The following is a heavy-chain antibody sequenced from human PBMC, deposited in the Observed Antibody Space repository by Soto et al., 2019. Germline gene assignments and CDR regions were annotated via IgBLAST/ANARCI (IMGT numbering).Heavy chain of an antibody. D-gene: IGHD1-1*01. CDR2: MHHSGSR. Sequence: QVQLQESGPGLVKPSGTLSLTCSVSGDSISSDKWWSWVRQPPGKGLEWIGEMHHSGSRHYKPSLRGRDTISVDKSRNQFSLQLTSVTAADTALYFCARHDNMTLGLTYFDFWGQGTLVTVSS. V-gene: IGHV4-4*02. CDR1: GDSISSDKW. CDR3: ARHDNMTLGLTYFDF. J-gene: IGHJ4*02.